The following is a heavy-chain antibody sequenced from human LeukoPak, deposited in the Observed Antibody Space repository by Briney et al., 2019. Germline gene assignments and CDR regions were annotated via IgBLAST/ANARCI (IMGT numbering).Heavy chain of an antibody. CDR3: AKEAGYSGYDYPDY. CDR2: ISGSGYST. CDR1: GFTFSSYA. V-gene: IGHV3-23*01. J-gene: IGHJ4*02. Sequence: GGSLRLSCAASGFTFSSYAMSWVREAPRKGLEWVSAISGSGYSTYYADSVKGRFTISRDNSKNTLYLQMNSLRAEDTAVYYCAKEAGYSGYDYPDYWGQGTLVTVSS. D-gene: IGHD5-12*01.